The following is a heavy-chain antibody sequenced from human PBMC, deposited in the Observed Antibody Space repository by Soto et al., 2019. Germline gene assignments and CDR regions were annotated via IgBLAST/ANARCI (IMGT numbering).Heavy chain of an antibody. CDR3: AKDQGVLRFLEQPNYYYYYGMDV. CDR1: GFTFSSYD. V-gene: IGHV3-30*18. D-gene: IGHD3-3*01. CDR2: ISYDGSNK. J-gene: IGHJ6*02. Sequence: GGSLRLSCAASGFTFSSYDMHWVRQAPGKGLEWVAVISYDGSNKYYADSVKGRFTISRDNSKNTLYLQMNSLRAEDTAVYYCAKDQGVLRFLEQPNYYYYYGMDVWGQGTTVTVSS.